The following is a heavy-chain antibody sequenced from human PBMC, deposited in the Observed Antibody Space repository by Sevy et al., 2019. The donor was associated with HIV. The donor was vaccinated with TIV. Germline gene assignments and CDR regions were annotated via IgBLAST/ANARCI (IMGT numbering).Heavy chain of an antibody. Sequence: SETLSLTCTVSGGSISSYYWSWIRQPPGKGLEWIGYIYYSGSTNYNPSLKSRVTISVDTSKNQFSLKLSSVTAADTAVYYCARDPHVAQSPPDYYYGMVVWGQGTTVTDSS. V-gene: IGHV4-59*13. J-gene: IGHJ6*02. CDR3: ARDPHVAQSPPDYYYGMVV. CDR2: IYYSGST. CDR1: GGSISSYY. D-gene: IGHD5-12*01.